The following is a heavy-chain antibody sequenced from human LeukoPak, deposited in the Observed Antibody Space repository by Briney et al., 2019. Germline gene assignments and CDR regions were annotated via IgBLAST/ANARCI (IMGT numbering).Heavy chain of an antibody. D-gene: IGHD6-6*01. CDR2: FNPIFGSA. J-gene: IGHJ5*02. V-gene: IGHV1-69*06. CDR1: GDSFGTYG. CDR3: AREAGYSSSSPAGFDP. Sequence: VASVKVSCKASGDSFGTYGITWVRQAPGEGLEWMGGFNPIFGSAQYAQKFQGRVTITADKSTSIAYMELSSLRSEDTAVYYCAREAGYSSSSPAGFDPWGQGTLVTVSS.